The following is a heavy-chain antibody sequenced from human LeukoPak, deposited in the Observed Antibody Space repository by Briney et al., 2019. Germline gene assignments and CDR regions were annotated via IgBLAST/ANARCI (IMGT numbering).Heavy chain of an antibody. CDR2: IYYSGST. V-gene: IGHV4-39*07. CDR3: ARDTAMTTTIYFDY. CDR1: GGSISSSSYY. J-gene: IGHJ4*02. D-gene: IGHD5-18*01. Sequence: SETLSLTCTVSGGSISSSSYYWGWIRQPPGKGLEWIGSIYYSGSTYYNPSLKSRVTISVDTSKNQFSLKLSPVTAEDTAMYYCARDTAMTTTIYFDYWGQGTLVTVSS.